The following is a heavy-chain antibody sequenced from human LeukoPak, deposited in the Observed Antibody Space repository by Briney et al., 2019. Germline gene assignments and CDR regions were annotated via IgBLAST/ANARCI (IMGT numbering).Heavy chain of an antibody. D-gene: IGHD7-27*01. J-gene: IGHJ6*03. CDR2: ISGSGGST. V-gene: IGHV3-23*01. CDR1: GFTFSSYA. CDR3: AKAHWGSGPYYYYYMDV. Sequence: GGSLRLSCAASGFTFSSYAMSWVRPAPGKGLEWVSAISGSGGSTYYADSVKGRFTISRDNSKNTLYLQMNSLRAEDTAVYYCAKAHWGSGPYYYYYMDVWGKGTTVTVSS.